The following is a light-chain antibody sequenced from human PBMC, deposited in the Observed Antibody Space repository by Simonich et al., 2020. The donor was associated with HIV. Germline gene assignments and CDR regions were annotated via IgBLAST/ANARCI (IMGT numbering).Light chain of an antibody. CDR3: QQYYSFPWT. CDR1: QGISSY. J-gene: IGKJ1*01. V-gene: IGKV1-9*01. Sequence: DIQLTQSPSFLSASVGDRVTITCRASQGISSYLAWYQQNPGKAPKLLIYASSTLQSGVPSRFSGSGSGTDFTLTISCLQSEDFATYYCQQYYSFPWTFGQGTKVEIK. CDR2: ASS.